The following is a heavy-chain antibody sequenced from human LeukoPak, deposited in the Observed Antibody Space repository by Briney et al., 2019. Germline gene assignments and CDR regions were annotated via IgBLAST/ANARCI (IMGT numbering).Heavy chain of an antibody. Sequence: SETLSLTCTVSGGSIGTYYWSWIRQPPGEGLEWIGYVYYNGNTNYNPSLKGRVTISVDTSKNQFSLKLNSVTAADTAVYFCARRVAVTARYYFDFWGQGTLVTVSS. CDR2: VYYNGNT. J-gene: IGHJ4*02. CDR3: ARRVAVTARYYFDF. CDR1: GGSIGTYY. V-gene: IGHV4-59*08. D-gene: IGHD6-19*01.